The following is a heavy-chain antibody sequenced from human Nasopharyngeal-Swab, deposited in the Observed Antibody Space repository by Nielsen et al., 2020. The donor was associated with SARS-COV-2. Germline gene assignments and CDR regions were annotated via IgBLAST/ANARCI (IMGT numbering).Heavy chain of an antibody. CDR2: IGTADDT. CDR3: ARTGAGTPYWYFDL. J-gene: IGHJ2*01. CDR1: GFTFSSYD. V-gene: IGHV3-13*01. Sequence: GESLKISCAASGFTFSSYDMHWVRQATGKGLEWVSAIGTADDTYYPGSVKGRFTISRENAKNSLYLQMNSLRAGDTAVYYCARTGAGTPYWYFDLWGRGTLVTVSS. D-gene: IGHD6-19*01.